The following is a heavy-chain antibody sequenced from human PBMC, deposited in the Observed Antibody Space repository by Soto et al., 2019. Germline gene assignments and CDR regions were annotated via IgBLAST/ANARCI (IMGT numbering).Heavy chain of an antibody. D-gene: IGHD2-15*01. Sequence: QVQLVQSAAEVKKPGASVKVSCKASGHTLTNYAISWVRQAPGQGPEWMGWINTYNGNSNYAQKFQGRVTMTTDTSTNTAYMELRSLTSDETAVYYCARDCTGGSCFCIYWGQGTLVTVSS. CDR1: GHTLTNYA. CDR3: ARDCTGGSCFCIY. CDR2: INTYNGNS. V-gene: IGHV1-18*01. J-gene: IGHJ4*02.